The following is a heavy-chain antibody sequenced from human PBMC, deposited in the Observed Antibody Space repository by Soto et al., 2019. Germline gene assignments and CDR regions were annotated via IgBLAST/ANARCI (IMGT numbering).Heavy chain of an antibody. Sequence: QVQLVQCGAEVKKPGASVKVSCKASGYTFTSCGISWVRQAPGQGLEWMGWISAYNGNTNYAQKLQGRVTMTSDTSTSTAYMELRSLRSDDTAVYYWARGDYSSGWHALDYWGQGTLVTVSS. CDR1: GYTFTSCG. J-gene: IGHJ4*02. D-gene: IGHD6-19*01. CDR3: ARGDYSSGWHALDY. V-gene: IGHV1-18*01. CDR2: ISAYNGNT.